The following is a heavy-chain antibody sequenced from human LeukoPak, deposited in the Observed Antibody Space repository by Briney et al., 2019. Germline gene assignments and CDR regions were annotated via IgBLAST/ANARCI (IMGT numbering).Heavy chain of an antibody. D-gene: IGHD2-2*01. J-gene: IGHJ4*02. CDR1: GGSIGSGPYY. CDR3: VRENARSVPTAVSPLDD. CDR2: IYTSGRT. V-gene: IGHV4-61*02. Sequence: PSQTLSLTCTVSGGSIGSGPYYWSWIRQPAGKGLEWIGRIYTSGRTDYSPSLKSRVTISADTSKNHFSLKLSPVTAADTAVYYCVRENARSVPTAVSPLDDWGQGTLVTVSS.